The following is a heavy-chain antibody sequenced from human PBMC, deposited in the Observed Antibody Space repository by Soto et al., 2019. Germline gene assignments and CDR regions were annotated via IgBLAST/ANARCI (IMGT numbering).Heavy chain of an antibody. D-gene: IGHD2-15*01. J-gene: IGHJ6*02. CDR3: ARGGRRGGYGGNPGGYYYYGMDV. CDR2: INHSGST. Sequence: SETLSLTCAVYGGSFSGYYWSWIRQPPGKGLEWIGEINHSGSTNYNPSLKSRVTISVDTSKNQFSLKLSSVTAADTAVYYCARGGRRGGYGGNPGGYYYYGMDVWGQGTTVTVSS. V-gene: IGHV4-34*01. CDR1: GGSFSGYY.